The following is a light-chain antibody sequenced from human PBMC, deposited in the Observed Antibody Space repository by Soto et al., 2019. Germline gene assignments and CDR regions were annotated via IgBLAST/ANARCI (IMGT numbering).Light chain of an antibody. V-gene: IGLV2-14*01. CDR2: EVS. CDR3: QAYDYSLTASV. J-gene: IGLJ3*02. CDR1: SSDIGYYNY. Sequence: QSALTQPASVSGSPGQSITISCTGTSSDIGYYNYVSWYQQHPGKAPKLMIYEVSNRPSGVSNRFSGSKSGNTASLTISGLQAEDEADYYCQAYDYSLTASVFGGGTKLTVL.